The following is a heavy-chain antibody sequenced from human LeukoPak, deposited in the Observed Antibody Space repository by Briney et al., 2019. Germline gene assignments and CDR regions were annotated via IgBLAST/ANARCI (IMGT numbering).Heavy chain of an antibody. CDR1: GFTFSSYD. J-gene: IGHJ3*02. D-gene: IGHD5/OR15-5a*01. CDR2: IGIAGDT. V-gene: IGHV3-13*01. CDR3: IRGGIQVSGIDAFDI. Sequence: GGSLRLSCAPSGFTFSSYDMHWVRQAPERGLEWVSAIGIAGDTYYPDSVKGRFTISRENAKNSMYLQMNSLKDGDTAVYYCIRGGIQVSGIDAFDIWGQGTMVTVSS.